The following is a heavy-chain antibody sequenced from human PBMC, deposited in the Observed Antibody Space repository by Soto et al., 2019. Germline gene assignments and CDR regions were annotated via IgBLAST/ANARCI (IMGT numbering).Heavy chain of an antibody. CDR1: GGSVSSGSYY. D-gene: IGHD7-27*01. V-gene: IGHV4-61*01. CDR2: IYYSGST. J-gene: IGHJ4*02. CDR3: ARGRSGDRYFDY. Sequence: SETLSLTCTVSGGSVSSGSYYWSWIRQPPGKGLEWIGYIYYSGSTNYNSSLKSRVTISVDTSKNQFSLKLSSVTAADTAVYYCARGRSGDRYFDYWGQGTLVTVSS.